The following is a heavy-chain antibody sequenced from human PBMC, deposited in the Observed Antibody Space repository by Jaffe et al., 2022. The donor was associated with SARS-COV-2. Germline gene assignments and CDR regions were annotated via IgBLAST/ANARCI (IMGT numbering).Heavy chain of an antibody. D-gene: IGHD1-26*01. CDR3: ARDIGVGGTLGIIDY. CDR2: ISYDGSKH. V-gene: IGHV3-30*04. Sequence: QVQLVDSGGGVVQPGRSLRLSCAASGFTLSSHAMHWVRQAPGKGLEWVAVISYDGSKHYYADSVKGRFTISRDNSKNTLYLQMNSLRAEDTAFYYCARDIGVGGTLGIIDYWGQGTLVTVSS. J-gene: IGHJ4*02. CDR1: GFTLSSHA.